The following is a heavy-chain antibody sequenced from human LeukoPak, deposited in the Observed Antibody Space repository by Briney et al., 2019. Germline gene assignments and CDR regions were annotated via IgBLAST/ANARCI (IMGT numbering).Heavy chain of an antibody. Sequence: SVKVSCKASGYTFTSYGISWVRQAPGQGLEWMGGIIPIFGTANYAQKFQGRVTITADESTSTAYVELSSLRSEDTAVYYCARERSGWLDYWGQGTLVTVSS. CDR1: GYTFTSYG. D-gene: IGHD6-19*01. J-gene: IGHJ4*02. CDR3: ARERSGWLDY. CDR2: IIPIFGTA. V-gene: IGHV1-69*13.